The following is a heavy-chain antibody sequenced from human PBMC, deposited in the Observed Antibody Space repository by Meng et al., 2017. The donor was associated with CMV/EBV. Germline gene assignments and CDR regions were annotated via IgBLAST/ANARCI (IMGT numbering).Heavy chain of an antibody. V-gene: IGHV3-15*01. Sequence: SCAASGFTFSNAWMSWVRQAPGKGLEWVGRIKSKTDGGTTDYAAPVKGRFTISRDDSKNTLYLQMNSLKTEDTAVYYCTTVYRYYDFWSGIDYWGQGTLVTVSS. D-gene: IGHD3-3*01. CDR1: GFTFSNAW. CDR2: IKSKTDGGTT. J-gene: IGHJ4*02. CDR3: TTVYRYYDFWSGIDY.